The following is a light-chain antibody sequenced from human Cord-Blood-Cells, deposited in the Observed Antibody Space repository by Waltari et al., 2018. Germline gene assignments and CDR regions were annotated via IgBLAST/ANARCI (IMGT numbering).Light chain of an antibody. J-gene: IGKJ1*01. CDR2: AAS. CDR3: QQSYSTPPCT. CDR1: QSISSY. V-gene: IGKV1-39*01. Sequence: DIQLTQSPSSLSASVGDRVTITCRASQSISSYLNWYQQKPGKAPKLLIYAASSLQSGVTSRFSGSGYGTEFTLTISSLQPEDFATYYCQQSYSTPPCTFGQWTKVEIK.